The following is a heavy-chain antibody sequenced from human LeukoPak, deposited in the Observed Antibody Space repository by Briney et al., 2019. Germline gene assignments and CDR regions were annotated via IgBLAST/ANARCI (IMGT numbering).Heavy chain of an antibody. V-gene: IGHV1-69*04. CDR3: AMERYFDWLLYSXXXDI. CDR1: GGTFSSYA. J-gene: IGHJ3*02. CDR2: VIPILGIA. D-gene: IGHD3-9*01. Sequence: SVKVSCKASGGTFSSYAISWVRQAPGQGLEWMGRVIPILGIANYAQKFQGRVTITADKSTSTAYMELSSLRSEDTAVYYCAMERYFDWLLYSXXXDIWGQGTMVTVSS.